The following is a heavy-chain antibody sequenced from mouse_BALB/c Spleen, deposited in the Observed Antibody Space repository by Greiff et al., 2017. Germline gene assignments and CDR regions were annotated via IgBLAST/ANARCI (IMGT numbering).Heavy chain of an antibody. Sequence: EVKLVESGPGLVKPSQSLSLTCTVTGYSITSDYAWNWIRQFPGNKLEWMGYISYSGSTSYNPSLKSRISITRDTSKNQFFLQLNSVTTEDTATYYCAGGYAAYWGQGTLVTVSA. CDR1: GYSITSDYA. D-gene: IGHD2-14*01. CDR3: AGGYAAY. J-gene: IGHJ3*01. CDR2: ISYSGST. V-gene: IGHV3-2*02.